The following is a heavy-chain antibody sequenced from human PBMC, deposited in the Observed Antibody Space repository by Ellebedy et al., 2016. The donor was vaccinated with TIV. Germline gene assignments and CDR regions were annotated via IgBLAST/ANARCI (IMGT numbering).Heavy chain of an antibody. Sequence: ASVKVSCKASGYTFINYHMYWVRQAPGQGLEWMGIINPSGGSTSYARNFQGRVTMTRDMSTGTVYMELSSLRSEDTAVYYCARGVFGEPPFLPYWGQGTLVTVSS. V-gene: IGHV1-46*01. CDR1: GYTFINYH. CDR2: INPSGGST. CDR3: ARGVFGEPPFLPY. D-gene: IGHD3-10*02. J-gene: IGHJ4*02.